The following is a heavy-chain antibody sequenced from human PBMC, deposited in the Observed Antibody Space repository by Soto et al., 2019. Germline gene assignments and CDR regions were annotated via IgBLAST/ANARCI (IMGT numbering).Heavy chain of an antibody. V-gene: IGHV1-46*01. CDR2: INPSGGST. J-gene: IGHJ6*02. CDR3: ARTXSSTTVTTGYYYYGMDV. CDR1: GYTFTSYY. D-gene: IGHD4-17*01. Sequence: ASVKVSCKASGYTFTSYYMHWVRQAPGQGLEWMGIINPSGGSTSYAQKFQGRVTMTRDTSTSTVYMELSSLRSEDTAVYYCARTXSSTTVTTGYYYYGMDVWGQGTTVTVSS.